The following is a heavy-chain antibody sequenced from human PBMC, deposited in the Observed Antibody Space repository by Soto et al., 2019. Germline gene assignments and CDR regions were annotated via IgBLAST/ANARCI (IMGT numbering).Heavy chain of an antibody. CDR3: AKEVRCSSTSCYVYYYYYGMDV. Sequence: GGSLRLSCAASGFTFSSYAMSWVRQAPGKGLEWVSAISGSGGSTYYADSVKGRFTISRDNSKNTLYLQMNSLRAEDTAVYYCAKEVRCSSTSCYVYYYYYGMDVWGQGTTVTVSS. CDR2: ISGSGGST. J-gene: IGHJ6*02. CDR1: GFTFSSYA. D-gene: IGHD2-2*01. V-gene: IGHV3-23*01.